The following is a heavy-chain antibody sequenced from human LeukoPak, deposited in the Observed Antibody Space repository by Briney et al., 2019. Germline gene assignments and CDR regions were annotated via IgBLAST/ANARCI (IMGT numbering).Heavy chain of an antibody. J-gene: IGHJ6*03. CDR2: INQDGGEK. Sequence: GGSLRLSCAASGLTFSSDWMSWVRQAPGKGLEWVANINQDGGEKYRVDSVKGRFIISRDNAKNSLYLQMNSLRAEDTAVYYCARAKAAQFVYYFYMDVWGKGTTVSVSS. CDR3: ARAKAAQFVYYFYMDV. V-gene: IGHV3-7*01. D-gene: IGHD2-15*01. CDR1: GLTFSSDW.